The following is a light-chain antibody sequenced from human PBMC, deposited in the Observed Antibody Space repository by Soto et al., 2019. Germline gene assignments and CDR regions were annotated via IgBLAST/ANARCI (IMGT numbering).Light chain of an antibody. Sequence: EIVMTHSPATLSVCPWERATLSCRASQSVSRNLAWYQQKPGQAPRLLIYGASTRATGIPARFSGSGSGTEFTLTISSLQSEDFAVYYRQQYSGSPRTFGQGTKVDIK. V-gene: IGKV3-15*01. CDR1: QSVSRN. CDR2: GAS. CDR3: QQYSGSPRT. J-gene: IGKJ1*01.